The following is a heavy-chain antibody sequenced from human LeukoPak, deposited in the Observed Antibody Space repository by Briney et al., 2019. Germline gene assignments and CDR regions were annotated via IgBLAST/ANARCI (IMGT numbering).Heavy chain of an antibody. D-gene: IGHD6-19*01. V-gene: IGHV3-74*01. J-gene: IGHJ4*02. CDR2: INSDGSST. CDR3: ARDQGSGWLDGYQDY. Sequence: PGGSLRLSCAASGFTFSSYWMHWVRQAPGKGLVWVSRINSDGSSTSYADSVKGRFTISRDNAKNSLYLQMNSLRAEDTALYHCARDQGSGWLDGYQDYWGQGTLVTVSS. CDR1: GFTFSSYW.